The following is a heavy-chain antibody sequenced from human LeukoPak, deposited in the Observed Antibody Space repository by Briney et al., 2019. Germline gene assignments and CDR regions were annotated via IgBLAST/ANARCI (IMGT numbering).Heavy chain of an antibody. CDR1: GYTFTTYY. J-gene: IGHJ4*02. V-gene: IGHV1-46*01. CDR2: IKPEGGTT. Sequence: ASVKVSCKTSGYTFTTYYVHWVRQAPGQGLDWMGVIKPEGGTTIYAQKFQGRVTLTRDTSTSTVYMDLTSLRSEDTAVYYCARLEGITATMGDWGQGTQVTVSS. CDR3: ARLEGITATMGD. D-gene: IGHD5-12*01.